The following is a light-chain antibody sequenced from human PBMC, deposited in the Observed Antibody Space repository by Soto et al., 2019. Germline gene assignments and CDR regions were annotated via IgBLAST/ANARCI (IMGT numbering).Light chain of an antibody. V-gene: IGKV1-5*03. CDR2: KAS. J-gene: IGKJ1*01. Sequence: DIQMTQSPSILSASVGDRFNITCRASQSISSWLAWYQQKPGKAPKILIYKASSLESGVTSRFSGSGSGTEFTLTISSLQPDDFATYYCQPYNGYRWTFGQGTKVDIK. CDR1: QSISSW. CDR3: QPYNGYRWT.